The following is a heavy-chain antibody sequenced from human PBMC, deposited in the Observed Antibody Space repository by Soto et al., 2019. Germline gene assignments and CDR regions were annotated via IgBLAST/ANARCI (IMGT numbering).Heavy chain of an antibody. CDR3: TTALGCSGGSCYRYYYYYYMDV. CDR2: IKSKTDGGTT. V-gene: IGHV3-15*01. J-gene: IGHJ6*03. Sequence: GGSLRLSCAASGFTFSNAWMSWVRQAPGKGLEWVGRIKSKTDGGTTDYAAPVKGRFTISRDDSKNTLYLQMNSLKTEDTAVYYCTTALGCSGGSCYRYYYYYYMDVWGKGTTVTVSS. D-gene: IGHD2-15*01. CDR1: GFTFSNAW.